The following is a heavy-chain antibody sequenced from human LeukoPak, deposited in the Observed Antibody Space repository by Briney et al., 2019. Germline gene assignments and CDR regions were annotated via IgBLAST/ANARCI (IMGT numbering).Heavy chain of an antibody. CDR3: ARNVSAGYFDC. CDR2: VYYSGST. CDR1: VGSFTGTTYY. V-gene: IGHV4-39*01. J-gene: IGHJ4*02. D-gene: IGHD2-8*01. Sequence: PSETLSLTCSVFVGSFTGTTYYWAWIRQPPGKGLEWIGSVYYSGSTSYSPSLKSRVTISVDTSKKQFSLRLSSVSAADTAVYYCARNVSAGYFDCWGQGTLVTVSS.